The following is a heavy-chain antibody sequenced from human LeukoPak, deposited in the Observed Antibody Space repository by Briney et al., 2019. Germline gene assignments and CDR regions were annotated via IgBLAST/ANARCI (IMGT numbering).Heavy chain of an antibody. CDR3: ARDQYGGNSRGDY. Sequence: ASVKVSCKSSGYTFTGYYMHWVRQAPGQGLEWMGWINPNSGGTNYAQKFQGRVTMTRDTSISTAYMELSRLRSDDTAVYYCARDQYGGNSRGDYWGQGTLVTVSS. CDR2: INPNSGGT. D-gene: IGHD4-23*01. J-gene: IGHJ4*02. CDR1: GYTFTGYY. V-gene: IGHV1-2*02.